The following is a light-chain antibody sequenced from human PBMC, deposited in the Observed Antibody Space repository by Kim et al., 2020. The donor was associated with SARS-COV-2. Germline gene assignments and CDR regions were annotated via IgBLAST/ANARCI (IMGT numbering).Light chain of an antibody. J-gene: IGKJ4*01. CDR2: GAS. CDR1: QSVRTK. CDR3: QQYNTWPLT. Sequence: VSPWERATLSCRASQSVRTKLAWYQQRPGQAPRLLFYGASTRATGVPARFSGTGSGTEFTLTISSLQSGDFAVYFCQQYNTWPLTFGGGTKVDIK. V-gene: IGKV3-15*01.